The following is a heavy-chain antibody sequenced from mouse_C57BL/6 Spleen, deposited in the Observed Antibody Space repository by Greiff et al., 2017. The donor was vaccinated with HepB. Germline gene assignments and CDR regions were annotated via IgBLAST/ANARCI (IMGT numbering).Heavy chain of an antibody. V-gene: IGHV1-26*01. CDR3: ARDPFPLDY. CDR1: GYTFTDYY. CDR2: INPNNGGT. J-gene: IGHJ2*01. D-gene: IGHD6-1*01. Sequence: EVQLQQSGPELVKPGASVKISCKASGYTFTDYYMNWVKQSHGKSLEWIGDINPNNGGTSYNQKFKGKATLTVDKSSSTAYMELRSLTSEDSAVYYCARDPFPLDYWGQGTTLTVSS.